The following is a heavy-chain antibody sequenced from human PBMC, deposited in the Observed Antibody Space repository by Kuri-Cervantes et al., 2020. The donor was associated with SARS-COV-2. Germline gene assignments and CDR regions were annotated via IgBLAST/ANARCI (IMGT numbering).Heavy chain of an antibody. Sequence: SETLSLTCTVSGGSISSSSYYWGWIRQPPGKGLEWIGSIYYSGSTYYNPSLKSRVTISVDTSKNQFSLKLSFVTAADTAVYYCARVLRGSQFTMVRGVNDAFDIWGQGTMVTVSS. V-gene: IGHV4-39*07. CDR2: IYYSGST. CDR3: ARVLRGSQFTMVRGVNDAFDI. CDR1: GGSISSSSYY. D-gene: IGHD3-10*01. J-gene: IGHJ3*02.